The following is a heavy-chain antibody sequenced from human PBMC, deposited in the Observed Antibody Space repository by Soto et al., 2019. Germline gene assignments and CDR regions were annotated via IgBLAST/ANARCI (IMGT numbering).Heavy chain of an antibody. J-gene: IGHJ3*02. CDR1: GGSISSYY. CDR2: IYYSGST. V-gene: IGHV4-59*01. CDR3: ARLNEISKPYYYDSSGSKHHAFDI. Sequence: SETLSLTCTVSGGSISSYYWSWIRQPPGKGLEWIGYIYYSGSTNYNPSLKSRVTISVDTSKNQFSLKLSSVTAADTAVYYCARLNEISKPYYYDSSGSKHHAFDIWGQGTMVTVSS. D-gene: IGHD3-22*01.